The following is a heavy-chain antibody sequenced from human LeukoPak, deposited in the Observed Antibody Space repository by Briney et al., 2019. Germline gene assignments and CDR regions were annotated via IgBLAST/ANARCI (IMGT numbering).Heavy chain of an antibody. Sequence: GASVTVSCTASGGTFSSYAISWVRQAPGQGLEWMGRIIPILGIANYAQKFQGRVTITADKSTSTAYMELSSLRSEDTAVYYCARDPPEYYYDSSGYLSDYWGQGTLVTVSS. CDR2: IIPILGIA. J-gene: IGHJ4*02. D-gene: IGHD3-22*01. CDR1: GGTFSSYA. V-gene: IGHV1-69*04. CDR3: ARDPPEYYYDSSGYLSDY.